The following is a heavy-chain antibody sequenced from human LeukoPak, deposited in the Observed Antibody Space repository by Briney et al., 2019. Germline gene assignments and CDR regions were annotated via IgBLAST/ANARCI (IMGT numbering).Heavy chain of an antibody. J-gene: IGHJ6*03. CDR1: GYTFTSYG. CDR3: ARVSSSRDYYYMDV. Sequence: ASVKVSCKASGYTFTSYGINWVRQATGQGLEWMGWMNPNSGNTGYAQKFQGRVTMTRNTSISTAYMELSSLRSEDTAVYYCARVSSSRDYYYMDVWGKGTTVTISS. V-gene: IGHV1-8*01. D-gene: IGHD6-13*01. CDR2: MNPNSGNT.